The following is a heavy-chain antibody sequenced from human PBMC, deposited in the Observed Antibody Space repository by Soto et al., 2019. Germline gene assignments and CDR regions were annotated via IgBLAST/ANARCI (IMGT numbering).Heavy chain of an antibody. Sequence: PSETLSLTCTVSGGSISSYYWSWIRQPPGKGLEWIGYIYNSGSTNYNPSLKSRVTISVDTSKNQFSLKLSSVTAADTAVYYCAGGGTNDRRGYYYDYWGQGNLVTVSS. V-gene: IGHV4-59*12. J-gene: IGHJ4*01. D-gene: IGHD3-22*01. CDR3: AGGGTNDRRGYYYDY. CDR2: IYNSGST. CDR1: GGSISSYY.